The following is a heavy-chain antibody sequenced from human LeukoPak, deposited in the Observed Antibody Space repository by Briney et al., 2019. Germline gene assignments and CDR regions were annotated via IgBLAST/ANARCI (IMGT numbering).Heavy chain of an antibody. J-gene: IGHJ4*02. CDR3: ARGGWSYYNY. V-gene: IGHV3-7*04. CDR2: IKQDGSEK. Sequence: GGSLRLSCTASGFTFGNHGMSWVRQAPGKGLEWVANIKQDGSEKYYVDSVKGRFTISRDNAKNSLYLQMNRLRAEDTAVYYCARGGWSYYNYWGQGTLVTVSS. CDR1: GFTFGNHG. D-gene: IGHD1-26*01.